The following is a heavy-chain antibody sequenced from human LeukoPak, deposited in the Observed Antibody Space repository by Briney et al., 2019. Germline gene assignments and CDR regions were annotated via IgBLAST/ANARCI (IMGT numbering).Heavy chain of an antibody. CDR3: AKISRSGRGDDAFDI. Sequence: ASVKVSCKVSEYSLTELSMHWVRQAPGKGLEWVGGFDPENGDILYAQKFQGRVTMTEDTSTDTAYMELSSLRSEDTAVYYCAKISRSGRGDDAFDIWGQGTMVTVSS. CDR2: FDPENGDI. V-gene: IGHV1-24*01. J-gene: IGHJ3*02. CDR1: EYSLTELS. D-gene: IGHD1-26*01.